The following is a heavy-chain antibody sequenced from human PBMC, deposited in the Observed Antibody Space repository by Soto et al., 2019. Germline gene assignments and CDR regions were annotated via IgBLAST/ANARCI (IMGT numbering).Heavy chain of an antibody. Sequence: GGSLRLSCAASGFNFSSYNMNWVRPAPGKGLEWVSSISSSSSYIYYADSVKGRFTISRDNAKNSLYLQMNSLRAEDTAVYYCAREGEMATSYYYYYGMDVWGQGTTVTVSS. CDR2: ISSSSSYI. CDR3: AREGEMATSYYYYYGMDV. D-gene: IGHD5-12*01. V-gene: IGHV3-21*01. J-gene: IGHJ6*02. CDR1: GFNFSSYN.